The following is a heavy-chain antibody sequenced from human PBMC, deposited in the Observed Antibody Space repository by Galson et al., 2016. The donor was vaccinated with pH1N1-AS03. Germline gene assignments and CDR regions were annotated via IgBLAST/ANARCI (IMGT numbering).Heavy chain of an antibody. V-gene: IGHV3-64*01. CDR2: ISSDASGT. Sequence: SLRLSCAASGFTFSGYAMHWVRQAPGKGLEYVSAISSDASGTYYANSVKGRFTISRDNSKNTVYLQMGSLRAEDMVVYYCARRRSYYDFWSGYSDYWGQGTLVTVSS. D-gene: IGHD3-3*01. CDR3: ARRRSYYDFWSGYSDY. J-gene: IGHJ4*02. CDR1: GFTFSGYA.